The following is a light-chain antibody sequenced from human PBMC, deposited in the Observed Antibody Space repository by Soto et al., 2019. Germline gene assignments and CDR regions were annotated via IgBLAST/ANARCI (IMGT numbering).Light chain of an antibody. CDR2: AAS. Sequence: DFQMTQSPSSLSASVGDRVTITCRASQGIRNSLAWYQQKPGKVPKLLIYAASTLQSGVPSRFSGSGSGTDFTLTISSLQPEDVATYYCQKYNNAPPYTFGQGTKLEIK. CDR1: QGIRNS. CDR3: QKYNNAPPYT. V-gene: IGKV1-27*01. J-gene: IGKJ2*01.